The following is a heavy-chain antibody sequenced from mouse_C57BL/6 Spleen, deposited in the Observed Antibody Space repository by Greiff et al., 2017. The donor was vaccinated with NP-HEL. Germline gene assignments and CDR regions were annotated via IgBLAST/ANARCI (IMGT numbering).Heavy chain of an antibody. Sequence: QVQLQQPGAELVRPGSSVKLSCKASGYTFTSYWMDWVKQRPGQGLEWIGNIYPSDSETHYNQKFKDKATLTVDKSSSTAYMQLSSLTSEDSAVYYCARGNYGNRDWYFDVWGTGTTVTVSS. CDR2: IYPSDSET. V-gene: IGHV1-61*01. CDR1: GYTFTSYW. J-gene: IGHJ1*03. D-gene: IGHD2-1*01. CDR3: ARGNYGNRDWYFDV.